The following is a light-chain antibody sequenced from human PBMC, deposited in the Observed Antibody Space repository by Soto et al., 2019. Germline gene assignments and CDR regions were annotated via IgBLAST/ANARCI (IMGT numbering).Light chain of an antibody. CDR2: KVS. V-gene: IGLV2-14*01. J-gene: IGLJ1*01. Sequence: QSVLTQPASVSGSPGQSITISCTGTSSDVGSYNFVSWYQQYPGRAPKLLIYKVSKWPSGVPNRFPGSKSGNTASLTISGLQGDDEADYFCSSHTPDSLYLIGTGTKVTGL. CDR1: SSDVGSYNF. CDR3: SSHTPDSLYL.